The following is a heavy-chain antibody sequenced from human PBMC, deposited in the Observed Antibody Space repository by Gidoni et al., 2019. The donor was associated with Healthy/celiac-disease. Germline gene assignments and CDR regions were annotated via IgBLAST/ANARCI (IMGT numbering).Heavy chain of an antibody. CDR2: ISSSSSTI. V-gene: IGHV3-48*01. D-gene: IGHD1-26*01. CDR3: ARDSYSGSYDR. CDR1: GFTFSSYS. J-gene: IGHJ4*02. Sequence: EVQLVESGGGLVQPGGSLRLSCAASGFTFSSYSMNWVRQAPGKGLEWVSYISSSSSTIYYADSVKGRFTISRDNAKNSLYLQMNSLRAEDTAVYYCARDSYSGSYDRWGQGTLVTVSS.